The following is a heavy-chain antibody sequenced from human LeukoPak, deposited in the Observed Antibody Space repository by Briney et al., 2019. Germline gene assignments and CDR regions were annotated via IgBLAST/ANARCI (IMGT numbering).Heavy chain of an antibody. CDR2: IYYSGST. CDR3: AGGYSGSYYDQYYFDY. Sequence: PSETLSLTCTVSGGSISSYYWSWIRQPAGKGLEWIGYIYYSGSTNYNPSLKSRVTISVDTSKNQFSLKLSSVTAADTAVYYCAGGYSGSYYDQYYFDYWGQGTLVTVSS. D-gene: IGHD1-26*01. CDR1: GGSISSYY. V-gene: IGHV4-59*01. J-gene: IGHJ4*02.